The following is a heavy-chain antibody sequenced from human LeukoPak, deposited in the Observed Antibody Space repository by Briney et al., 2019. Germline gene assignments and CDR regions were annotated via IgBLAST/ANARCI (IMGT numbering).Heavy chain of an antibody. Sequence: PGGSLRLSCAASGFTFSSYSMNWVRQAPGKGLEWIGSIYYTGSTYYNPSLKSRVTISVGTSKNQFSLKLSSVTAADTAVYYCARVLYSSSWYGDYWGQGILVTVSS. J-gene: IGHJ4*02. V-gene: IGHV4-39*07. CDR3: ARVLYSSSWYGDY. CDR2: IYYTGST. CDR1: GFTFSSYS. D-gene: IGHD6-13*01.